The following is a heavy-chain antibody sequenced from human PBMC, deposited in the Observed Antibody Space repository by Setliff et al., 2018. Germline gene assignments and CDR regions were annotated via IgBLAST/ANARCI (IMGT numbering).Heavy chain of an antibody. CDR3: AKDLSSNTAMVKTYYYGLDV. J-gene: IGHJ6*02. V-gene: IGHV3-11*01. CDR2: ISGSGITI. Sequence: GGSLRLSCAASGFSFIDTYMSWVRQAPGKGLEWVSKISGSGITIYYADSVRGRFTISRDNSKNTLYLQMNSLRAEDTAVYYCAKDLSSNTAMVKTYYYGLDVWGQGTTVTVSS. CDR1: GFSFIDTY. D-gene: IGHD5-18*01.